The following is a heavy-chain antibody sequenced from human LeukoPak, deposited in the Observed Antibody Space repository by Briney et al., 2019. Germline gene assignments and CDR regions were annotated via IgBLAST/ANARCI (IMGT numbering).Heavy chain of an antibody. CDR1: GFTFSSSG. J-gene: IGHJ4*02. V-gene: IGHV3-30*02. CDR2: IRFDGSDI. CDR3: AKDHATYDFLTGDPAY. Sequence: GGSLRLSCAASGFTFSSSGMHWVRQAPGKGLEWVAFIRFDGSDIYYGDSVKGRFTISRDNSKNTLYLHLNSLKGEDTAVYYCAKDHATYDFLTGDPAYWGQGITVIVT. D-gene: IGHD3-9*01.